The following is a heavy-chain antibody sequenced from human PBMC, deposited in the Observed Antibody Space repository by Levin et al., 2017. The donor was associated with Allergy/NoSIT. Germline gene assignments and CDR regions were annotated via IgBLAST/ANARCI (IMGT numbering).Heavy chain of an antibody. Sequence: SQTLSLTCTVSGGSISSSSYYWGWIRQPPGKGLEWIGSIYYSGSTYYNPSLKSRVTISVDTSKNQFSLKLSSVTAADTAVYYCARLGTPYSSSWYFDYWGQGTLVTVSS. J-gene: IGHJ4*02. CDR1: GGSISSSSYY. CDR3: ARLGTPYSSSWYFDY. CDR2: IYYSGST. D-gene: IGHD6-13*01. V-gene: IGHV4-39*01.